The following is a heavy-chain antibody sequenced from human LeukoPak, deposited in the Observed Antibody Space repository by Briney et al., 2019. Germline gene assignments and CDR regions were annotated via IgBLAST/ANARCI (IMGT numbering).Heavy chain of an antibody. D-gene: IGHD2-2*01. J-gene: IGHJ4*02. Sequence: GRSLRLSCVVSGFTFSNYTMHWVRQAPGKGLEWVAVVSYSGTIKSYADSMKSRLTISRDNSQNTLYLQMNSLRAEDTAVYYCVATSGSSTNWGQGTLVTVSS. CDR1: GFTFSNYT. CDR2: VSYSGTIK. V-gene: IGHV3-30-3*01. CDR3: VATSGSSTN.